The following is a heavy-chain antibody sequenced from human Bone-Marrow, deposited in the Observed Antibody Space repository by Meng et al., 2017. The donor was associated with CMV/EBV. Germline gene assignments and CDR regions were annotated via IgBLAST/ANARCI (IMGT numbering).Heavy chain of an antibody. Sequence: GESLKISCAASGFTFSSYGMSWVRQAPGKGLEWVANIKQDGSEKYYVDSVKGRFTISRDNAKNSLYLQMNSLRTEDTAVYYCARRSYWGQGTLVTVSS. J-gene: IGHJ1*01. CDR1: GFTFSSYG. CDR3: ARRSY. CDR2: IKQDGSEK. V-gene: IGHV3-7*01.